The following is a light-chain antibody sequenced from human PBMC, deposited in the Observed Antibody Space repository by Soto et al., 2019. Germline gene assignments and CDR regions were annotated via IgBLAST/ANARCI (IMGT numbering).Light chain of an antibody. CDR2: DAS. Sequence: EIVLTQSPATLSLSPGERATLSCRASQSVSSYLAWYQQKPGQAPRLLIYDASNRATGIPARFSGSGSGTDFPLTISSLEPEDFAVYYCQQRSNWPPRLTFGGGPRVDIK. CDR3: QQRSNWPPRLT. J-gene: IGKJ4*01. V-gene: IGKV3-11*01. CDR1: QSVSSY.